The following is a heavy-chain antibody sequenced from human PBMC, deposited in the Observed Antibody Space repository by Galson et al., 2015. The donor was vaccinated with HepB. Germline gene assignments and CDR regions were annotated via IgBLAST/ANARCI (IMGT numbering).Heavy chain of an antibody. D-gene: IGHD3-3*01. CDR1: GYTFTSYG. V-gene: IGHV1-18*01. Sequence: SVKVSCKASGYTFTSYGISWVRQAPGQGLEWMGWISAYNGNTTYTQEVQGRVTMTTDTSTSTAYMELRSLRSDDTAVYYCARDGSAIFGVVIDNWYFDLWGRGTLVTVSS. CDR3: ARDGSAIFGVVIDNWYFDL. CDR2: ISAYNGNT. J-gene: IGHJ2*01.